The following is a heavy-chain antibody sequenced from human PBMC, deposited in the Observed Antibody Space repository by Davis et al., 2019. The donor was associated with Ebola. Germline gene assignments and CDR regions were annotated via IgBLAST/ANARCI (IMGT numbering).Heavy chain of an antibody. D-gene: IGHD3-3*01. CDR3: AREGRHYDFWNGRVNGGMDV. V-gene: IGHV3-23*01. CDR1: GFTFSSYA. CDR2: ISGSGGST. J-gene: IGHJ6*03. Sequence: GESLKISCAASGFTFSSYAMSWVRQAPGKGLAWVSAISGSGGSTYYADSVKGRFTISRDNSKNTLYLQMNSLRAEDTAVYYCAREGRHYDFWNGRVNGGMDVWGKGTTVTVSS.